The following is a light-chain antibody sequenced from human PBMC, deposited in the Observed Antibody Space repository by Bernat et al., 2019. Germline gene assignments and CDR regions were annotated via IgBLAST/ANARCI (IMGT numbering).Light chain of an antibody. CDR1: SSDVGRYIL. Sequence: QSALTQPASVSGSPGQSITISCTGTSSDVGRYILVSWYQQHPGEAPKLLFYEVSKRPSGVSNRFSGSKSGNTASLTISGLQAEDEADYYCCSYAGSSTLVFGGGTKLTVL. CDR3: CSYAGSSTLV. J-gene: IGLJ3*02. CDR2: EVS. V-gene: IGLV2-23*02.